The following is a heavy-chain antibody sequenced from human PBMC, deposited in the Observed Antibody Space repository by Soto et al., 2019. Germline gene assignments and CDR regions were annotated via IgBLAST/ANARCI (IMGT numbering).Heavy chain of an antibody. J-gene: IGHJ5*02. D-gene: IGHD1-26*01. CDR2: IYYSGTT. CDR3: ARQKWEQPKWFDP. V-gene: IGHV4-39*01. Sequence: QLQLQESGPGLVKPSETLSLTCSLSGGSISSTFCYWGWIRQPPGKGLEWIGSIYYSGTTFYNATLKGRVTISVDTSKNQFSLRLTSVTATDTAVYFCARQKWEQPKWFDPWGQGTLVTVSS. CDR1: GGSISSTFCY.